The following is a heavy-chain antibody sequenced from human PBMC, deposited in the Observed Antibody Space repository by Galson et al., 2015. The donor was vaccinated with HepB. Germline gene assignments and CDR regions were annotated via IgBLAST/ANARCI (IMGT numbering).Heavy chain of an antibody. CDR3: ARGLSVVSGPSGWNGGRVDP. CDR1: GYIFPTFG. D-gene: IGHD6-19*01. CDR2: ISNCKGCT. V-gene: IGHV1-18*01. Sequence: SVKVSCKASGYIFPTFGISWVRQAPGQGLEWMGWISNCKGCTKYAKKFQGRVTVTRDTSFSTAYMELSRLRSDDTAVYYCARGLSVVSGPSGWNGGRVDPWGQATLVTVSS. J-gene: IGHJ5*02.